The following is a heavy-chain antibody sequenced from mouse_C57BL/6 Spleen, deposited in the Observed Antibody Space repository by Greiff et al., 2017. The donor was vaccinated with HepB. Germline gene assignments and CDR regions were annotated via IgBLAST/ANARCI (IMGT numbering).Heavy chain of an antibody. CDR3: ARSTVVATRYFDV. CDR1: GYTFTSYW. Sequence: QVQLQQPGTELVKPGASVKLSCKASGYTFTSYWMHWVKQRPGQGLEWIGNINPSNGGTNYNEKFKSKATLTVDKPSSTAYMQLSSLTSEDSAVYYCARSTVVATRYFDVWGTGTTVTVSS. J-gene: IGHJ1*03. D-gene: IGHD1-1*01. V-gene: IGHV1-53*01. CDR2: INPSNGGT.